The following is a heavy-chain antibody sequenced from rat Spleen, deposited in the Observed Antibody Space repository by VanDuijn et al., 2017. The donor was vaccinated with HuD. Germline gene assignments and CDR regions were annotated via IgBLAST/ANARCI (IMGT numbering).Heavy chain of an antibody. D-gene: IGHD3-5*01. CDR1: GFTFNNYW. J-gene: IGHJ2*01. CDR3: ATLRWGDY. Sequence: EVQLVESGGGLVQPGRSLKLSCVASGFTFNNYWMTWIRQAPGKGLEWVASITNTGGSTYYRDSVKGRFTISRDNAKSTLYLQMDSLRSEDTATYYCATLRWGDYWGQGVMVTVSS. CDR2: ITNTGGST. V-gene: IGHV5-31*01.